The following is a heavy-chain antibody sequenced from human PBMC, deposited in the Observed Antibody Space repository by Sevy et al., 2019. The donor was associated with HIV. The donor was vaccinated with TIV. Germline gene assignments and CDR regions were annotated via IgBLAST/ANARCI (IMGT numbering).Heavy chain of an antibody. V-gene: IGHV1-24*01. CDR3: AATREYYDENSGYFDY. Sequence: ASVKVSCKVSGYTLTNLAMHWVRQAPGQGLEWMVRFDPEDGETIYAQKFQGRLTMTEDTSSDTAYMELNSLRSEDTAVYYCAATREYYDENSGYFDYWGQGTLVTVSS. CDR2: FDPEDGET. D-gene: IGHD3-22*01. CDR1: GYTLTNLA. J-gene: IGHJ4*02.